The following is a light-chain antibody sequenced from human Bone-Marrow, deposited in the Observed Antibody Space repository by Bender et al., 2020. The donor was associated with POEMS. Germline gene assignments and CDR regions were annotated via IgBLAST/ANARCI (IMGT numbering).Light chain of an antibody. CDR2: DVS. CDR3: CSYAGSSTWV. CDR1: SSDVGSNNY. Sequence: QSALTQPASVSGSPGQSITISCTGTSSDVGSNNYVTWYQHHPGKAPKLIIYDVSRRPSGVSNRFSGSKSGNTASLTISGLQAEDEADYYCCSYAGSSTWVFGGGTKLTVL. J-gene: IGLJ3*02. V-gene: IGLV2-14*03.